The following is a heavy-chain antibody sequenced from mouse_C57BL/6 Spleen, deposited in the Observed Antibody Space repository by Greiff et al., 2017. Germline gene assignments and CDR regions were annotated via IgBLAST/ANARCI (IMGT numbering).Heavy chain of an antibody. CDR3: ARSQGVTTMRYYFDY. V-gene: IGHV1-61*01. CDR1: GYTFTSYW. CDR2: IYPSDSET. D-gene: IGHD2-1*01. Sequence: QVQLQQPGAELVRPGSSVKLSSKASGYTFTSYWMDWVKQRPGQGLEWIGNIYPSDSETHYNQKFKDKATLTVDKSSSTAYMQLSSLTSEDSAVYYCARSQGVTTMRYYFDYWGQGTTLTVSS. J-gene: IGHJ2*01.